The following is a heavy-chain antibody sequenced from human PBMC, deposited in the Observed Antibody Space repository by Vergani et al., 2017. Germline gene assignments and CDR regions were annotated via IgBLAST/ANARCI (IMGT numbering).Heavy chain of an antibody. CDR1: GYTFTGYY. CDR3: ARALGGGDWGSVDI. Sequence: QVQLVQSGAEVKKPGASVKVSCKASGYTFTGYYMHWVRQAPGQGLEWMGRINPNTGGTHLALKFQGRVTMTRDTSITTAYMELSRLTSDDTAVYYCARALGGGDWGSVDIWGQGTVVTVSS. CDR2: INPNTGGT. J-gene: IGHJ3*02. D-gene: IGHD7-27*01. V-gene: IGHV1-2*06.